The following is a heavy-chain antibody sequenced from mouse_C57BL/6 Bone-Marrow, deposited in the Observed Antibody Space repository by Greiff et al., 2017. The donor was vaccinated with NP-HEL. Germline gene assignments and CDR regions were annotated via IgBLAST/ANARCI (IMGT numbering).Heavy chain of an antibody. V-gene: IGHV5-4*01. J-gene: IGHJ2*01. D-gene: IGHD3-2*02. CDR2: ISDGGSYT. CDR1: GFTFSSYA. CDR3: ARDEAGGDY. Sequence: EVNVVESGGGLVKPGGSLKLSCAASGFTFSSYAMSWVRQTPEKRLEWVATISDGGSYTYYPDNVKGRFTISRDNAKNNLYLQMSHLKSEDTAMYYCARDEAGGDYWGQGTTLTVSS.